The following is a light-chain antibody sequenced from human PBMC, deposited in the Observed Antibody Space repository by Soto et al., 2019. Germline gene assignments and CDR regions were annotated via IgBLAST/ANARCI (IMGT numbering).Light chain of an antibody. CDR2: DTS. V-gene: IGKV3-15*01. Sequence: EIVLTQSPGSLSLSPGDTAPPSCRARESISGNYLAWSQQQPCQAPRLLIYDTSTRATGVPARFSGSGSGTEFTLTISSLQSEDFAVYYCQQYNNWPTGTFGQGTKLDIK. CDR3: QQYNNWPTGT. CDR1: ESISGN. J-gene: IGKJ1*01.